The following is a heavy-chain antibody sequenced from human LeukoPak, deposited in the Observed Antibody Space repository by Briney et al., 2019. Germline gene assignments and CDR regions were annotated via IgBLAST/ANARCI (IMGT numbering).Heavy chain of an antibody. Sequence: ASVKVSCKASGYTFTSHAMNWVRQAPGQGLEWMGWINTNTGNPTYAQGFTGRFVFSLDTSVSTAYLQISSLKAEDTAVYYCARVRSWGYYYYGMDVWGQGTTVTVSS. J-gene: IGHJ6*02. CDR2: INTNTGNP. V-gene: IGHV7-4-1*02. D-gene: IGHD3-16*01. CDR3: ARVRSWGYYYYGMDV. CDR1: GYTFTSHA.